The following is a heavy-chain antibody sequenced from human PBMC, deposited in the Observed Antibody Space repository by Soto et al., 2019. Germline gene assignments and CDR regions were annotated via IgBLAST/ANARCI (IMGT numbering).Heavy chain of an antibody. V-gene: IGHV3-21*02. D-gene: IGHD4-17*01. CDR3: ARLRSDAFDI. CDR1: GFDFSYYT. CDR2: ISASSSHK. Sequence: EVQLVESGGRLVKPGESLRLSCVASGFDFSYYTMNWVRQAPGKGLEWVSAISASSSHKYSADSVRGRFTFSRDTANNSLYLQMNNLRVEDTAVYYCARLRSDAFDIWGQGTLVTVSS. J-gene: IGHJ3*02.